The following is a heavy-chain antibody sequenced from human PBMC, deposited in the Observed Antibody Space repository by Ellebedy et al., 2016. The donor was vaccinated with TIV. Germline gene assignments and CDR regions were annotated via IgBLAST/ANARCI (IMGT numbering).Heavy chain of an antibody. Sequence: AASVKVSCKTSGYTFKNYAIAWVRQAPGHGLEWMGWISTYNGIANYAQSFQGRVAMTTDPSTSAVYLDLRTLRSDDTAVYYCARTSRTYYGSGIDFWGQGTLVTVSS. CDR1: GYTFKNYA. D-gene: IGHD3-10*01. CDR3: ARTSRTYYGSGIDF. V-gene: IGHV1-18*01. J-gene: IGHJ4*02. CDR2: ISTYNGIA.